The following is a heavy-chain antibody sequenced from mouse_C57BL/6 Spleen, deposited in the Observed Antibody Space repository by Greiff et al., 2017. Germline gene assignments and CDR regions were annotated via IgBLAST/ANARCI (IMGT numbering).Heavy chain of an antibody. CDR1: GFTFSSYT. CDR2: ISGGGGNT. Sequence: EVMLVESGGGLVKPGGSLKLSCAASGFTFSSYTLSWVRQTPEKRLEWVATISGGGGNTYYPDSVKGRFTISRDNAKNTLYLQMSSLRSEDTALYYCARQGFGSSYDYWGQGTTLTVSS. J-gene: IGHJ2*01. CDR3: ARQGFGSSYDY. D-gene: IGHD1-1*01. V-gene: IGHV5-9*01.